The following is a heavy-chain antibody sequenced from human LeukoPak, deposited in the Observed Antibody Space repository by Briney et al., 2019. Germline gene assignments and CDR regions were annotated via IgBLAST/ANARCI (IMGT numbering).Heavy chain of an antibody. CDR3: ARAARYSSNWFDP. Sequence: PSETLSLTCAVYGGSFSGYYWSWIRQPPGKGLEWIGEINHSGSTNYNPSLKSRVTISVDTSKNRFSLKLSSVTAADTAVYYCARAARYSSNWFDPWGQGTLVTVSS. CDR2: INHSGST. CDR1: GGSFSGYY. D-gene: IGHD4-11*01. V-gene: IGHV4-34*01. J-gene: IGHJ5*02.